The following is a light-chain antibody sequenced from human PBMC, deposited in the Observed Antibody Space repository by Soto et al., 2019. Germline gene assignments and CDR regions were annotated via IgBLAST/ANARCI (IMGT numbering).Light chain of an antibody. CDR3: TSYSSSSSPVV. V-gene: IGLV2-14*03. CDR2: DVS. Sequence: QSALTQPASVSGSPGQSITISCSGTISDVGGSNYVSWYQHHPGKAPRLMIFDVSNRPSGISNRFSGSKSGSTASLTISGLQAEVEADYYCTSYSSSSSPVVFGGGTQLTVL. CDR1: ISDVGGSNY. J-gene: IGLJ2*01.